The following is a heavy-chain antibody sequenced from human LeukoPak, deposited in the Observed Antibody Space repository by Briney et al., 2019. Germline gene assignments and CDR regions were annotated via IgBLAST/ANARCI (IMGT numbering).Heavy chain of an antibody. V-gene: IGHV3-21*01. CDR2: ITSGSSYI. Sequence: GGSLRLSCAASGFTFSAYSMNWVRQAPGQRLEWVSSITSGSSYIYYADSVKGRFTISRDNAKSSLYLQMDSLRAEDTAVYYCARDPYSGNYGAYYYYYMDVWGKGTTVTISS. CDR1: GFTFSAYS. J-gene: IGHJ6*03. D-gene: IGHD1-26*01. CDR3: ARDPYSGNYGAYYYYYMDV.